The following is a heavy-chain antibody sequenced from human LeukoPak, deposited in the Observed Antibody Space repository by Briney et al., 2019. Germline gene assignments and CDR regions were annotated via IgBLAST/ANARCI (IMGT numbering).Heavy chain of an antibody. D-gene: IGHD4-17*01. CDR2: IYYSGST. CDR1: GGSISSYY. V-gene: IGHV4-59*01. Sequence: KTSETLSLTCTVSGGSISSYYWSWIRQPPGEGLEWIGYIYYSGSTNYNPSLKSRVTISVDTSKNQFSLKLSSVTAADTAVYYCARGTTRQYGDYADRWGQGTLVTVSS. J-gene: IGHJ4*02. CDR3: ARGTTRQYGDYADR.